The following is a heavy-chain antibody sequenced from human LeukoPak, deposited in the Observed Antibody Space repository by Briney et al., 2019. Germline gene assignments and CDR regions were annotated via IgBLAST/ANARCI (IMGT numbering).Heavy chain of an antibody. V-gene: IGHV3-7*01. J-gene: IGHJ4*02. CDR2: IKQDGSEK. Sequence: GGSLRLSCAASGFTFSSYWMSWVRQAPGKGLEWVANIKQDGSEKYYVDSVKGRFTISRDNAKNSLYLQMNSLRAEDTAVYCCARRQGSYFDTSGYYYGWGQGTLVTVSS. CDR1: GFTFSSYW. CDR3: ARRQGSYFDTSGYYYG. D-gene: IGHD3-22*01.